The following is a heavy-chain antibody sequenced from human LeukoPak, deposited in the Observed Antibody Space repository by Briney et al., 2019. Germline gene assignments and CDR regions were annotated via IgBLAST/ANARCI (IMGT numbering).Heavy chain of an antibody. CDR2: MNPNSGNT. CDR3: ARGLPAPGGSNNVDY. V-gene: IGHV1-8*01. Sequence: GASLKVSCKASGYTFTSYDINWVRQATGQGLEWMGWMNPNSGNTGYAQKFQGRVTMTRSTSISTAYMELSSLRSEDTAVCYCARGLPAPGGSNNVDYWGQGTLVTVSS. D-gene: IGHD1-14*01. CDR1: GYTFTSYD. J-gene: IGHJ4*02.